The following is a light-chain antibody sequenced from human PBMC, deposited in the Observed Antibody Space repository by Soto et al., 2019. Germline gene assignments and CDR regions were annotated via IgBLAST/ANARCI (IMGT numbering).Light chain of an antibody. V-gene: IGLV3-9*01. J-gene: IGLJ1*01. CDR3: QVWDSSNYV. Sequence: ELTQPLSVSVALGQTARITCGGNNIGSKNVHWYQQKPGQAPVLVIYRDSNRPSGIPERFSGSNSGNTATLTISRAQAGDEADYYCQVWDSSNYVFGTGTKVTV. CDR2: RDS. CDR1: NIGSKN.